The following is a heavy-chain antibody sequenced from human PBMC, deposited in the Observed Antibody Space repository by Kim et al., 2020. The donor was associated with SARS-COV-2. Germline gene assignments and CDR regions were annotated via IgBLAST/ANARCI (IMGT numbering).Heavy chain of an antibody. V-gene: IGHV1-3*01. Sequence: ASVKVSCKASGYTFTSYAMHWVRQAPGQRLEWMGWINAGNGNTKYSQKFQGRVTITRDISASTAYMELSSLRSEDTAVYYCARDSRIFGVVVDPWGQGTLVTVSS. CDR1: GYTFTSYA. CDR3: ARDSRIFGVVVDP. J-gene: IGHJ5*02. D-gene: IGHD3-3*01. CDR2: INAGNGNT.